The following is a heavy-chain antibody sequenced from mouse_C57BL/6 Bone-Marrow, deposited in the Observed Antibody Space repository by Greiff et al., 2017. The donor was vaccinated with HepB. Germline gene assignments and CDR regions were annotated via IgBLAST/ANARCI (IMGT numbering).Heavy chain of an antibody. CDR2: IWTGGGT. V-gene: IGHV2-9-1*01. J-gene: IGHJ3*01. CDR1: GFSLTSYA. CDR3: ARNRNWDGFAY. D-gene: IGHD4-1*01. Sequence: QVQLKQSGPGLVAPSQSLSITCTVSGFSLTSYAISWVRQPPGKGLEWIGVIWTGGGTNYNSALKSRLSISKDNSKSQVFLKMNSLQTDDTARYYCARNRNWDGFAYWGQGTLVTVSA.